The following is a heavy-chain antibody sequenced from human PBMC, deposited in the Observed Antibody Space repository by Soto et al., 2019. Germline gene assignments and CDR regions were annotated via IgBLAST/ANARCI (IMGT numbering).Heavy chain of an antibody. D-gene: IGHD5-18*01. J-gene: IGHJ6*02. Sequence: SETLSLTCTVSGGSISSYYWSWIRQPPGKGLEWIGYIYYSGSTNYNPSLKSRVTISVDTSKNQFSLKLSSVTAADTAVYYCARDGTWIPPLYYGMDVWGQGTTVTVSS. CDR2: IYYSGST. CDR3: ARDGTWIPPLYYGMDV. CDR1: GGSISSYY. V-gene: IGHV4-59*01.